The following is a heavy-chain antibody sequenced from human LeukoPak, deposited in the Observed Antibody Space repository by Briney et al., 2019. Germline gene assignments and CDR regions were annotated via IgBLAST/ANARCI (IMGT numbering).Heavy chain of an antibody. Sequence: GGALRLSCAASGFNFIDYSMNWVRQAPGKGREGISYIGISSGNTKYADSVKGRFTISRDKARNSLYLQMNSLRVEDTAMYYCARDHRYAFDNWGHGTLVTVSS. CDR1: GFNFIDYS. J-gene: IGHJ4*01. V-gene: IGHV3-48*01. CDR2: IGISSGNT. D-gene: IGHD5-12*01. CDR3: ARDHRYAFDN.